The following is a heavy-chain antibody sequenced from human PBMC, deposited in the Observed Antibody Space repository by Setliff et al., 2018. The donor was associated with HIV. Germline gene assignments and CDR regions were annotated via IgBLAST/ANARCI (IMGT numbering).Heavy chain of an antibody. Sequence: PGGSLRLSCAASGFTFSSYSMNWVRQAPGKGLEWVSYISSSSSTIYYADSVKGRFTISRDNAKNTLYLQMNSLSAEDTALYYCANLIGEADTPYWGQGVLVTVSS. V-gene: IGHV3-48*04. CDR1: GFTFSSYS. CDR3: ANLIGEADTPY. CDR2: ISSSSSTI. J-gene: IGHJ4*02. D-gene: IGHD6-13*01.